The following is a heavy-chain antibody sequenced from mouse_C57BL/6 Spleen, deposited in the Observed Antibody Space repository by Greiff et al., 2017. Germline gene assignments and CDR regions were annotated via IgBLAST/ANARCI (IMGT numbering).Heavy chain of an antibody. CDR2: IYPGSGST. CDR1: GYTFTSYW. D-gene: IGHD2-2*01. CDR3: ARRWLRRDYFDY. Sequence: VQLQQPGAELVKPGASVKMSCKASGYTFTSYWITWVKQRPGQGLEWIGDIYPGSGSTNYNEKFKSKATLTVDTSSSTAYMQLSSLTSEDSAVYYCARRWLRRDYFDYWGQGTTLTVSS. V-gene: IGHV1-55*01. J-gene: IGHJ2*01.